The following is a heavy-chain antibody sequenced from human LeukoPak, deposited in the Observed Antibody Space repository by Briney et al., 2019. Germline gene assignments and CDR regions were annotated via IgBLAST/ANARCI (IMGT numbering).Heavy chain of an antibody. CDR2: INAGNGNT. Sequence: GASVKVSCKASGYTFTSYAMHWVRQAPGQRLEWMGWINAGNGNTKYSQKFQGRVTITSDTSASTAYMELSSLRFEDTAVYYCARGLAYCGGDCYSPFDYWGQGTLVTVSS. D-gene: IGHD2-21*02. CDR1: GYTFTSYA. J-gene: IGHJ4*02. CDR3: ARGLAYCGGDCYSPFDY. V-gene: IGHV1-3*01.